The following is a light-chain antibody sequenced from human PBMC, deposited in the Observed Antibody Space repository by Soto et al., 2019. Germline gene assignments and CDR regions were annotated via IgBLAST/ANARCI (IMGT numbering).Light chain of an antibody. Sequence: DIQMTQSPSAMSASVGDRVTITCLASQGINNYLVWFQQKTGRVPKRLISGASRLQPGVPSRFSGSGFGTEFTLTISSLQPEDFATYYCQQYNSYPLTFGGGTKVDIK. V-gene: IGKV1-17*03. CDR3: QQYNSYPLT. CDR2: GAS. J-gene: IGKJ4*01. CDR1: QGINNY.